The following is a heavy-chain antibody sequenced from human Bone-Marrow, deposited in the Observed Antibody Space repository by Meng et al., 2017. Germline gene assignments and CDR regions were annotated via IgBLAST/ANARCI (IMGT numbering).Heavy chain of an antibody. V-gene: IGHV3-33*01. J-gene: IGHJ6*02. Sequence: GGSLRLSCAASGFTFSSYGMHWVRQAPGKGLEWVAVIWYDGSNKYYADSVKGRFTISRDNSQNTLYLQMNSLRAEDTAVYYCARDMHYDSSGYREVDYYYYYGMDVWGQGTTVTVSS. CDR2: IWYDGSNK. CDR1: GFTFSSYG. CDR3: ARDMHYDSSGYREVDYYYYYGMDV. D-gene: IGHD3-22*01.